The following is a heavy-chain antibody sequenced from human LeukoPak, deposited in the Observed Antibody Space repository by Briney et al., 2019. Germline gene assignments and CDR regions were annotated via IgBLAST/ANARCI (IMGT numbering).Heavy chain of an antibody. V-gene: IGHV3-48*03. CDR1: GFTFSSYE. J-gene: IGHJ3*02. Sequence: GGSLRLSCAASGFTFSSYEMNWVRQAPGKGLEWVSYISSSGSTIYYADSVKGRFTISRDNAKNSLYLQMNSLRAEDTAVYYCAREGSPLRYCSSTSCQGGDAFDIWGQGTMVTVSS. CDR2: ISSSGSTI. CDR3: AREGSPLRYCSSTSCQGGDAFDI. D-gene: IGHD2-2*01.